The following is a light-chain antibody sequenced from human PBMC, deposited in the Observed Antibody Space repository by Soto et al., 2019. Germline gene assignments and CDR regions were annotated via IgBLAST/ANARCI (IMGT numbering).Light chain of an antibody. CDR2: DVS. Sequence: QSALTQPRSVSGSPGQSVTISCTGTSSDVGGYNYVSWYQQHPGKAPKLMIYDVSKRPSGVPDRFSGSKSGNTASLTISGLQAEDEADYYCCSYAGSYYLFGTGTKLTVL. CDR3: CSYAGSYYL. V-gene: IGLV2-11*01. J-gene: IGLJ1*01. CDR1: SSDVGGYNY.